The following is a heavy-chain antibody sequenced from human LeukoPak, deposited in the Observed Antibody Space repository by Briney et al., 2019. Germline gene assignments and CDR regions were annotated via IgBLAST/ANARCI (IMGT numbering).Heavy chain of an antibody. V-gene: IGHV3-30*18. CDR1: GFTFSSYG. Sequence: PGRSLRLSCAASGFTFSSYGMHWVRQAPGKGLEWVAVISYDGSNKYYADSVKGRFTISRDNSKNTLYLQMNSLRAEDTAVYYCAKSGGSYLDYWGQGTLVTVSS. CDR3: AKSGGSYLDY. D-gene: IGHD1-26*01. J-gene: IGHJ4*02. CDR2: ISYDGSNK.